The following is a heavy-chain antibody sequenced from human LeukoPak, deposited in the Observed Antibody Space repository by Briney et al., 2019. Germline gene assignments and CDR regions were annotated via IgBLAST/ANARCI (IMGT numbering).Heavy chain of an antibody. J-gene: IGHJ3*02. CDR2: IYHSGST. V-gene: IGHV4-30-2*01. D-gene: IGHD6-19*01. CDR1: GGSISSGGYS. Sequence: SETLSLTCAVSGGSISSGGYSWSWIRQPPGKGLEWIGYIYHSGSTYYNPSLKSRVTISVDRSKNQFSLKLSSVTAADTAVYYCARGISGWYTAFDIWGQGTMVTVSS. CDR3: ARGISGWYTAFDI.